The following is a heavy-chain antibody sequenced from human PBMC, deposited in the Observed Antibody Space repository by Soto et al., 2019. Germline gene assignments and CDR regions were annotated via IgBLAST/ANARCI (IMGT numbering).Heavy chain of an antibody. CDR3: ARARGVAAAGVSLRY. CDR2: INHSGST. J-gene: IGHJ4*02. CDR1: GGSFSGYY. V-gene: IGHV4-34*01. D-gene: IGHD6-13*01. Sequence: SETLSLTCAVYGGSFSGYYWSWIRQPPGKGLEWIGEINHSGSTNYNPSLKSRVTISVDTSKNQFSLKLSSVTAADTAVYYCARARGVAAAGVSLRYWGQGTLVTVSS.